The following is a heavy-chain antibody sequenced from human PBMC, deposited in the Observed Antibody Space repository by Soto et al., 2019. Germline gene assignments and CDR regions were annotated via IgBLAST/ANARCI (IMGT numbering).Heavy chain of an antibody. D-gene: IGHD3-22*01. J-gene: IGHJ4*02. Sequence: PGGSLRLSCSVSGFTFTNFGMHWVRQAPGKGLEWVAIISYDGTNDFYADSVKGRFTISRDNSKNTLYLQMNSLRAEDTAVYYCAKGDYYDSSGPYYFDYWGQGTLVTVSS. V-gene: IGHV3-30*18. CDR1: GFTFTNFG. CDR3: AKGDYYDSSGPYYFDY. CDR2: ISYDGTND.